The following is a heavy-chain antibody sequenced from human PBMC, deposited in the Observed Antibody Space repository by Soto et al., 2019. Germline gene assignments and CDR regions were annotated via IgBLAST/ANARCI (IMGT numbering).Heavy chain of an antibody. D-gene: IGHD1-26*01. Sequence: GVSLRLSCAASGFTFRNYAIHWVRQAPGKGLEWVAVISRDGSHKYYLDSVKGRFTISRDNSKDTVNLLMNSLRDDYSAMYYCARSRNSAVADSFDFWGQGTLVTGS. CDR3: ARSRNSAVADSFDF. J-gene: IGHJ4*02. CDR1: GFTFRNYA. V-gene: IGHV3-30*04. CDR2: ISRDGSHK.